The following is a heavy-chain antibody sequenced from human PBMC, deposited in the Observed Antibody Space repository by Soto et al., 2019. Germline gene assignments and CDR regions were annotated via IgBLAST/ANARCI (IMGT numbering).Heavy chain of an antibody. D-gene: IGHD2-2*01. J-gene: IGHJ4*02. CDR1: ELTLRGNW. Sequence: PGGSLNLSFAASELTLRGNWCNGGRKAQGKGLEWVANIKQDGSEKYYVDSVKGRFTISRDNAKSSLYLQMSSLRAEDTAIYYWAIYCGSHSSVLSRADHWGPGTLVTVSS. CDR3: AIYCGSHSSVLSRADH. CDR2: IKQDGSEK. V-gene: IGHV3-7*01.